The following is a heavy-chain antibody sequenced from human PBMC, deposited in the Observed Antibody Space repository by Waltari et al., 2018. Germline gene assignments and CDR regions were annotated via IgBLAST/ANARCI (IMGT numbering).Heavy chain of an antibody. Sequence: QVHLQESGPGQVKPSETLSLTCDVSRGSIRSHYWSWIRRPPGKGLEWIGYLYYNGATNYNPSLRSRVTISVDTAKNQFSLKLSSVTAADTAVYYCARDRVVPADEPDYYGLDVWGQGTTVTVSS. J-gene: IGHJ6*02. CDR2: LYYNGAT. V-gene: IGHV4-59*11. CDR3: ARDRVVPADEPDYYGLDV. CDR1: RGSIRSHY. D-gene: IGHD2-2*01.